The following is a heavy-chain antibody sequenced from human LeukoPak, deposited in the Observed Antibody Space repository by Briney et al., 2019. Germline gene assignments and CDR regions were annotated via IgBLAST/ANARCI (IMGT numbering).Heavy chain of an antibody. Sequence: SQTLSLTCAVYGGSFSGYYWSWIRQPPGKGLEWIGEINHSGSTNYNPSLKSRVTISVDTSKNQFSLKLSSVTAADTAVYYCARMNRLRYFDWLLSTHFDYWGQGTLVTVSS. CDR3: ARMNRLRYFDWLLSTHFDY. J-gene: IGHJ4*02. D-gene: IGHD3-9*01. CDR2: INHSGST. CDR1: GGSFSGYY. V-gene: IGHV4-34*01.